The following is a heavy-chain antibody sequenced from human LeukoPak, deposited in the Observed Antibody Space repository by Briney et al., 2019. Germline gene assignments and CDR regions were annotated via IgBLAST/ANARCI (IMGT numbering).Heavy chain of an antibody. CDR2: IIPIFGTA. D-gene: IGHD1/OR15-1a*01. CDR1: GGTFSSYA. V-gene: IGHV1-69*01. J-gene: IGHJ4*02. Sequence: GASVKVSCKASGGTFSSYAFSWVRLAPGQGLEWMGGIIPIFGTANYAQKFQGRVTITADESTSTAYMELRSLRSDDTAVYYCAREGETGTLDYWGQGTLVTVSS. CDR3: AREGETGTLDY.